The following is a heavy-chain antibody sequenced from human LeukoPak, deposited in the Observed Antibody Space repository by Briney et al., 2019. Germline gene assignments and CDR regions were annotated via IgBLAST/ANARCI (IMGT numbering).Heavy chain of an antibody. CDR1: GGSISSYY. D-gene: IGHD7-27*01. CDR2: IYYSGST. V-gene: IGHV4-59*01. J-gene: IGHJ6*02. Sequence: SETLSLTCTVSGGSISSYYWSWIRQPPGKGLEWIGYIYYSGSTNYNPSLKSRVTISVDTSKNQFSLKLSSVTAADTAVYYCARDPTGAGADYYYGMDVWGQGTTVTVSS. CDR3: ARDPTGAGADYYYGMDV.